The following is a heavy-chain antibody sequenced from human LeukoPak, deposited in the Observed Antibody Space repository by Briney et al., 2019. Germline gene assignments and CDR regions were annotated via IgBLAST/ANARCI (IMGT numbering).Heavy chain of an antibody. D-gene: IGHD1-26*01. CDR3: ERPPAWGGSYAFDI. CDR1: GGSISSSSYY. J-gene: IGHJ3*02. V-gene: IGHV4-39*01. CDR2: IYYSGST. Sequence: SETLSLTCTVSGGSISSSSYYWGWIRQPPGKGLEWIGSIYYSGSTYYNPSLKSRVTISVDTSKNQFSLKLSSVTAADTAVYYCERPPAWGGSYAFDIWGEGTMVTDST.